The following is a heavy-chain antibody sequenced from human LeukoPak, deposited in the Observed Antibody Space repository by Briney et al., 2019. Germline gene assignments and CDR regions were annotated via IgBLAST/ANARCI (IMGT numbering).Heavy chain of an antibody. J-gene: IGHJ4*02. Sequence: GGSLKLSCAASGFTFSGSAMHWVRQASGKGLEWVGRIRSKANSYATAYAASVKGRFTISRDDSKNTAYLQMNSLKTEDTAVYYCTRFSTSHSIHYWGQGTLVTVSS. CDR2: IRSKANSYAT. V-gene: IGHV3-73*01. CDR1: GFTFSGSA. CDR3: TRFSTSHSIHY. D-gene: IGHD2-2*01.